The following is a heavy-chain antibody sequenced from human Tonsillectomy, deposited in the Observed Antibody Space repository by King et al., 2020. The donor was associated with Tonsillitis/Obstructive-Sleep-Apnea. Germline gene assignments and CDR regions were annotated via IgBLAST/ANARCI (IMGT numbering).Heavy chain of an antibody. CDR2: IYYSGST. CDR3: ASTGDRSFWYFDL. Sequence: VQLQESGPGLVKPSETLSLTCTVSGGSVTSDSYYWSWIRQPPGQGLEWIGFIYYSGSTNQNPSLKSRVTISVDTSKNQFSLNLSSVTAADTAVYYCASTGDRSFWYFDLWGRGTLVTVSS. CDR1: GGSVTSDSYY. J-gene: IGHJ2*01. D-gene: IGHD7-27*01. V-gene: IGHV4-61*01.